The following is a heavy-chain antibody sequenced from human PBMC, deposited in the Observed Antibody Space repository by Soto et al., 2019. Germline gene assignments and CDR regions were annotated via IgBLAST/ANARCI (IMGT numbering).Heavy chain of an antibody. J-gene: IGHJ4*02. CDR3: AREGGYSYGFDN. CDR1: GYTLTSYD. V-gene: IGHV1-8*01. Sequence: QVQLVQSGAEVKKPGASVKVSCKASGYTLTSYDINWVRQATGQGHEWMGWMNPNSGNTGYAQKLQGRVTMTRNTSISTAYMELSSLRSEDTAVYYCAREGGYSYGFDNWGQGTLVTVSS. CDR2: MNPNSGNT. D-gene: IGHD5-18*01.